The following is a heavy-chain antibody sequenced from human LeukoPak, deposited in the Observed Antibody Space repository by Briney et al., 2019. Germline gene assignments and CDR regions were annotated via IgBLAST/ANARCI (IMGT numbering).Heavy chain of an antibody. CDR3: AKGQGGWLVSYFDY. J-gene: IGHJ4*02. V-gene: IGHV3-23*01. D-gene: IGHD3-3*01. Sequence: GASLRLSCAASGFTFSSYAMSWVRQAPGKGLEWVSAISGSAGSTYYADSVKGRFTISRDNPKNTLYLQMNSLRAEDTAVYYCAKGQGGWLVSYFDYWGQGSLVTVSS. CDR1: GFTFSSYA. CDR2: ISGSAGST.